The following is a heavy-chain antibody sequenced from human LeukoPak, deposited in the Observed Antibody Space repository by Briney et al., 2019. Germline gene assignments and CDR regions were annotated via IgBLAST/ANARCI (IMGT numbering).Heavy chain of an antibody. V-gene: IGHV7-4-1*02. CDR2: INTNTGNP. CDR3: GRDPRLGIRGYTYGYIDY. J-gene: IGHJ4*02. Sequence: ALVKVSCKASGYTFTGYYMHWVRQAPGQGLEWMGWINTNTGNPTYAQGFTGRYVFSLDTSVSTTYLQISGLKADDTAVYFCGRDPRLGIRGYTYGYIDYWGQGTQVTVSS. D-gene: IGHD5-18*01. CDR1: GYTFTGYY.